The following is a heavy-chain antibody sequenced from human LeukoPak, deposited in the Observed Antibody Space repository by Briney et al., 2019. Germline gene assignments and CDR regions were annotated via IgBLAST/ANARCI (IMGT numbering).Heavy chain of an antibody. J-gene: IGHJ4*02. V-gene: IGHV1-2*02. CDR1: GYTFTDCY. D-gene: IGHD2-2*01. CDR2: INPNDGDT. CDR3: ARANFLYCSSSTCLFDY. Sequence: ASVKVSCKASGYTFTDCYMHWVRQAPGQGFEWMGWINPNDGDTNYAQKFQGRVTMTRDTSISTAHMEVSRLRSDATAVYYCARANFLYCSSSTCLFDYWGQGTLVTVSS.